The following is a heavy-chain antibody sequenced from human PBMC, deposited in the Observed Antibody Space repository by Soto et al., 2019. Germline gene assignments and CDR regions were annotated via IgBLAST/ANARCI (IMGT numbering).Heavy chain of an antibody. D-gene: IGHD2-2*01. CDR2: IYYSGST. Sequence: PLSLRRTLAGASMSSGDYDWSWIRQPRVKGWEWIGYIYYSGSTYYNPSLKSRVTISVDTSKNQFSLKLSSVTAADTAVYYCARGGLGYCSSTSCSSLDYYDGMEVWGQGTTVTVS. CDR3: ARGGLGYCSSTSCSSLDYYDGMEV. CDR1: GASMSSGDYD. J-gene: IGHJ6*02. V-gene: IGHV4-30-4*01.